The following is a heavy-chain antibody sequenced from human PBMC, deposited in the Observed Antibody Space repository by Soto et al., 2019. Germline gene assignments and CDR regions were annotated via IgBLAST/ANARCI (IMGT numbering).Heavy chain of an antibody. D-gene: IGHD6-19*01. Sequence: SSETLSLTCTVSGGSISSSSYYWGWIRQPPGKGLEWIGSIYYSGSTYYNPSLKSRVTISVDTSKNQFSLKLSSVTAADTAVYYCARGAGGWSLDYWGQGTLVTVSS. CDR1: GGSISSSSYY. J-gene: IGHJ4*02. CDR2: IYYSGST. CDR3: ARGAGGWSLDY. V-gene: IGHV4-39*07.